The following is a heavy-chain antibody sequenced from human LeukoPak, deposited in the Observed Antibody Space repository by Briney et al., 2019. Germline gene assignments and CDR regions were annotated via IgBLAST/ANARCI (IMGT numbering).Heavy chain of an antibody. J-gene: IGHJ4*02. CDR3: ARDTVVVVAATNPGY. V-gene: IGHV3-30*04. Sequence: PGRSLRLSCAASGFTFSSYAMYWVRQAPGKGLEWVAVISYDGSNKYYADSVKGRFTISRDNSKNTLYLQMNSLRAEDTAVYYCARDTVVVVAATNPGYWGQGTLVTVSS. D-gene: IGHD2-15*01. CDR1: GFTFSSYA. CDR2: ISYDGSNK.